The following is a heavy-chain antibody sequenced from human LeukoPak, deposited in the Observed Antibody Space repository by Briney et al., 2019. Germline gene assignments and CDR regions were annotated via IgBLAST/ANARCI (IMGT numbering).Heavy chain of an antibody. J-gene: IGHJ4*02. CDR2: ISGSGGNT. CDR1: GFTFSSYA. V-gene: IGHV3-23*01. Sequence: GGSLRLSCAASGFTFSSYAMTWVRQAPWKGLEWVSAISGSGGNTYYADSVKGRFTISRDNAKNSLYLQMNSLKTEDTAVYYCTTVVGATTESDYWGQGTLVTVSS. D-gene: IGHD1-26*01. CDR3: TTVVGATTESDY.